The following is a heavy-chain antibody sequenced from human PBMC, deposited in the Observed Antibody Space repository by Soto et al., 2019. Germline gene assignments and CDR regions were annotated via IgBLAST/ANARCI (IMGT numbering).Heavy chain of an antibody. V-gene: IGHV1-69*08. D-gene: IGHD3-22*01. J-gene: IGHJ5*02. CDR2: IIPIIGII. CDR3: AGDPDSHYNDSHASSYP. Sequence: QVQLVQSGAEVKKPGSSVKVSCKASGGTFSTYTITWVRQAPGQGLEWMGRIIPIIGIINYAQKFQGRVTITADKXXGXXYMELTRLRSADTAVYYCAGDPDSHYNDSHASSYPWGQGTLVTVSS. CDR1: GGTFSTYT.